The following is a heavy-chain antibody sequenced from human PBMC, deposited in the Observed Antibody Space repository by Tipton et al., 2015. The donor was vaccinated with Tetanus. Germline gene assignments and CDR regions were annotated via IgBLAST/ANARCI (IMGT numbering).Heavy chain of an antibody. V-gene: IGHV4-31*03. J-gene: IGHJ5*02. D-gene: IGHD2-8*01. CDR2: IYYTAHN. CDR3: ARRLIQNWFAP. Sequence: LRLSCTVSGASINAGGYLWTWVRQQPGKGLEWIGNIYYTAHNSYNPSLDSRVSISVDTSKNQFSLKLTSLTAADTAVYYCARRLIQNWFAPWGLGTLVTVSS. CDR1: GASINAGGYL.